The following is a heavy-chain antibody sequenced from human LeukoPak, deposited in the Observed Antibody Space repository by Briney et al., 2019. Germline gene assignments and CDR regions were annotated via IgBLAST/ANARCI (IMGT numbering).Heavy chain of an antibody. J-gene: IGHJ6*03. CDR2: INQDGSEK. D-gene: IGHD3-10*01. CDR3: AKGGRTGGSITMLRGVRNYHYYMDV. Sequence: GGSLRLSCAVSGFTFSDYWMTWVRQAPGKGLEWVANINQDGSEKYYVDSVRGRFTISRDNAKNSLYLQMNSLRAEDTAVYYCAKGGRTGGSITMLRGVRNYHYYMDVWGKGTTVTISS. V-gene: IGHV3-7*01. CDR1: GFTFSDYW.